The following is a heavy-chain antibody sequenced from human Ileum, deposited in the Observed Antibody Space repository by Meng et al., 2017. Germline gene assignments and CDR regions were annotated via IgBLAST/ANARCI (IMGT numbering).Heavy chain of an antibody. Sequence: HLQRSVPGPAKPSASLSLTCSVSGGSISTSDWVGWVRQPPGKGLEWIGEIHHSGSTNYNPSLKSRVTISVDKSKNQFSLKLNSVTAADTAVYYCAREWSGSYRHFDYWGQGTLVTVSS. V-gene: IGHV4-4*02. CDR3: AREWSGSYRHFDY. J-gene: IGHJ4*02. CDR2: IHHSGST. CDR1: GGSISTSDW. D-gene: IGHD1-26*01.